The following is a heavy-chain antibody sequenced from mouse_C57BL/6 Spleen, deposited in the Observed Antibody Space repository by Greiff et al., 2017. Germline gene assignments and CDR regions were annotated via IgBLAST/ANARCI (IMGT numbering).Heavy chain of an antibody. CDR3: AREWLMKGYYAMDY. CDR1: GFTFSDYG. J-gene: IGHJ4*01. Sequence: EVKLMESGGGLVKPGGSLKLSCAASGFTFSDYGMHWVRQAPEKGLEWVAYISSGSSTIYYADTVKGRFTISRDTAKNTLFLQMTSLRSEDTAMYYCAREWLMKGYYAMDYWGQGTSVTVSS. D-gene: IGHD2-2*01. V-gene: IGHV5-17*01. CDR2: ISSGSSTI.